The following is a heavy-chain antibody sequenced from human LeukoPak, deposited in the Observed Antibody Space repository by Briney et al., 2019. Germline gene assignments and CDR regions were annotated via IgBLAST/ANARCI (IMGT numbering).Heavy chain of an antibody. J-gene: IGHJ3*02. Sequence: SETLSLTCTVSGGSISSYYWSWIRQPPGKGLEWIGYIYYSGSTNYNPSLKSRVTISVDTSRNQFSLKLSSVTAADTAVYYCATDLFNRAAFDIWGQGTMVTISS. CDR3: ATDLFNRAAFDI. CDR2: IYYSGST. D-gene: IGHD3-10*01. CDR1: GGSISSYY. V-gene: IGHV4-59*12.